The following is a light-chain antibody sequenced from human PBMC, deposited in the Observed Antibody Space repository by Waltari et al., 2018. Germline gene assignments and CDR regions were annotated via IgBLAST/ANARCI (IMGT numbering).Light chain of an antibody. CDR3: CSYVGLGTYV. V-gene: IGLV2-23*02. Sequence: QSGLAQPASASGSPGQSITIPCTGPSSDVGNYNLVPWYQQRPGKAPRPLIYEVTKPAPGRSDRVSASKSGNTASLSISVPQAQEDEADYYCCSYVGLGTYVFGTGTKVTV. J-gene: IGLJ1*01. CDR1: SSDVGNYNL. CDR2: EVT.